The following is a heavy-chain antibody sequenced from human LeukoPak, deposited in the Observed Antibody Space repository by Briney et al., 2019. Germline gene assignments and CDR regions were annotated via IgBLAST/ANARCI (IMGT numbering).Heavy chain of an antibody. Sequence: SETLSLTCTVSGGSISSSSYYWGWIRQPPGKGLEWIGSIYYSGSTYYNPSLKSRVTMSVDTSKNQFSLKLSSVTAADTAVYYCAREGRQAAAGTLAYFDYWGQGTLVTVSS. CDR1: GGSISSSSYY. CDR2: IYYSGST. D-gene: IGHD6-13*01. J-gene: IGHJ4*02. CDR3: AREGRQAAAGTLAYFDY. V-gene: IGHV4-39*07.